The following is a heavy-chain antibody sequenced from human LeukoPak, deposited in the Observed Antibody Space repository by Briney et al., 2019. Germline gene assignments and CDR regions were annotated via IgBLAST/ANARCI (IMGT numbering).Heavy chain of an antibody. CDR3: ARVETGPIDY. CDR1: GFTVSSNY. D-gene: IGHD5-18*01. J-gene: IGHJ4*02. Sequence: GGSLRLSCAASGFTVSSNYMSWVRQAPGKGLEWVSVIYSGGSTYYADSVKGRFTISRDNAKNSLCLQMNSLRAEDTAVYYCARVETGPIDYWGQGALVTVSS. V-gene: IGHV3-66*01. CDR2: IYSGGST.